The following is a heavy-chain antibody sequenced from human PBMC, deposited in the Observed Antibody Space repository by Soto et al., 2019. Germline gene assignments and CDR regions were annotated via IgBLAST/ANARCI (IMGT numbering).Heavy chain of an antibody. D-gene: IGHD3-22*01. CDR3: ARGFDSSGYQTYFDY. CDR2: IYYSGST. CDR1: GGSISSGGYY. Sequence: PSETLSLTCTVSGGSISSGGYYWSWIRQHPGKGLEWIGYIYYSGSTYYNPSLKSRVTISVDTSKNQFSLKLSSVTAADTAMYYCARGFDSSGYQTYFDYWGQGTLVTV. J-gene: IGHJ4*02. V-gene: IGHV4-31*03.